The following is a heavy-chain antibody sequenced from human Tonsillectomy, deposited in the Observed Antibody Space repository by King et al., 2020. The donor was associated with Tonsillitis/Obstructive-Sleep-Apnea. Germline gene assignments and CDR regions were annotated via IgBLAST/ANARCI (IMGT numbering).Heavy chain of an antibody. D-gene: IGHD5-12*01. Sequence: GQLVXXGAEXKKPGXSXKISCKGSGYSFTSYWIGWVRQMPGKGLEWMGIIYPGDSDTRYSPSFQGQVTISADKSISTAYLQWSSLKASDTAMYYCARQKGYSGYDFPFDYWGQGTLVTVSS. CDR2: IYPGDSDT. J-gene: IGHJ4*02. CDR1: GYSFTSYW. CDR3: ARQKGYSGYDFPFDY. V-gene: IGHV5-51*01.